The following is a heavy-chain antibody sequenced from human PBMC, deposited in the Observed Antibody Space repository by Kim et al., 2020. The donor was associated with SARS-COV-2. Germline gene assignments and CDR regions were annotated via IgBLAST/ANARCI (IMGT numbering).Heavy chain of an antibody. CDR1: GFTFSHYG. J-gene: IGHJ4*02. Sequence: GGSLRLSCAASGFTFSHYGMHWVRQAPGKGLEWVAVISHDGSNKYYADSVKGRFTISRDYSKNTLYLQMTSLRAEDTAVYYCLGYNDDLHSGGQGTLVTVSS. D-gene: IGHD3-22*01. V-gene: IGHV3-33*05. CDR2: ISHDGSNK. CDR3: LGYNDDLHS.